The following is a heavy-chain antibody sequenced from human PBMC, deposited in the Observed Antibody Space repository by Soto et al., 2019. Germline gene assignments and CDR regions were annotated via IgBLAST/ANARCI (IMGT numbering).Heavy chain of an antibody. CDR2: IIPIFGTA. CDR3: ARAYDSSGYYYWPFGY. CDR1: GGTFSSYA. D-gene: IGHD3-22*01. Sequence: GASVKVSCKASGGTFSSYAISWVRQAPGQGLEWMGGIIPIFGTANYAQKFQGRVTITADESTSTVYMELSSLRSEDTAVYYCARAYDSSGYYYWPFGYWGQGTLVTVSS. J-gene: IGHJ4*02. V-gene: IGHV1-69*13.